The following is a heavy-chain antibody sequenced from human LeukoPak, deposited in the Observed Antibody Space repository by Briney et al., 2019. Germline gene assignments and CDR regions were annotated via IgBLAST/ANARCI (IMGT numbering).Heavy chain of an antibody. CDR3: ASGSMVRGVSNWYFEL. V-gene: IGHV4-59*01. D-gene: IGHD3-10*01. CDR1: GASISSYY. CDR2: VYYSGGT. J-gene: IGHJ2*01. Sequence: SETLSLTCTVSGASISSYYWSWIRQPPGKGLEFIGYVYYSGGTSYNPSLKSRVTISADTSKNQFSLKLSSVTAADTAVYYCASGSMVRGVSNWYFELWGRGALVTVSS.